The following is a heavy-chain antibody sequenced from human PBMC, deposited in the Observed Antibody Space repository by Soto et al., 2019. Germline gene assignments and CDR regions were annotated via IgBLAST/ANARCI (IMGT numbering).Heavy chain of an antibody. CDR1: GFTFSTYG. Sequence: QVQLVEFGGGVVQPGRSLRLSCAASGFTFSTYGMHWVRQAPGKGLEWVAHIWHDGSNTYYTDSVKGRFTISRDNSKNTLYLQMNSLRAEDTAVYYCATEIDWLHALDISGQGTMVTVSS. CDR2: IWHDGSNT. V-gene: IGHV3-33*01. CDR3: ATEIDWLHALDI. J-gene: IGHJ3*02. D-gene: IGHD3-9*01.